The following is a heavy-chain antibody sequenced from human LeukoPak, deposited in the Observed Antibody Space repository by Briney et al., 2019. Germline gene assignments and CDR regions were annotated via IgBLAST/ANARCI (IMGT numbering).Heavy chain of an antibody. CDR3: ARVRCSSTSCYGGTHWFDP. CDR2: IYYSGST. D-gene: IGHD2-2*01. CDR1: GGSISSYY. Sequence: SETLSLTCTVAGGSISSYYWSLIRQPPGKGLEWIGYIYYSGSTNYNPSLKSRVTISVDTSKNQFSLKLSSVTAADTAVYYCARVRCSSTSCYGGTHWFDPWGQGTLVTVSS. V-gene: IGHV4-59*01. J-gene: IGHJ5*02.